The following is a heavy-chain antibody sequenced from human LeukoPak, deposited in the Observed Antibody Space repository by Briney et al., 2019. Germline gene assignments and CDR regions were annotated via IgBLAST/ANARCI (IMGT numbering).Heavy chain of an antibody. V-gene: IGHV3-30*02. Sequence: GGSLRLSCAASGFTFSSYGMHWVRQAPGKGLEWVAFTRYDGSNKYYADSVKGRFTISRDNSKNTLYLQMNSLRAEDTAVYYCAKGYYGSGSYPDYWGQGTLVTVSS. CDR2: TRYDGSNK. CDR1: GFTFSSYG. CDR3: AKGYYGSGSYPDY. D-gene: IGHD3-10*01. J-gene: IGHJ4*02.